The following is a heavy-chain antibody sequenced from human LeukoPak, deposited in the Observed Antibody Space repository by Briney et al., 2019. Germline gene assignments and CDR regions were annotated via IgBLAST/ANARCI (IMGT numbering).Heavy chain of an antibody. Sequence: GESLKISFKGSGYSFTSYWIGWVRQMPGKGLEWMGIIYPGDSDTRYSPSFQGQVTISADKSISTAYLQWSSLKASDTAMYYCARQVYYGSGSYSTNWFDPWGQGTLVTVSS. CDR1: GYSFTSYW. CDR3: ARQVYYGSGSYSTNWFDP. D-gene: IGHD3-10*01. V-gene: IGHV5-51*01. CDR2: IYPGDSDT. J-gene: IGHJ5*02.